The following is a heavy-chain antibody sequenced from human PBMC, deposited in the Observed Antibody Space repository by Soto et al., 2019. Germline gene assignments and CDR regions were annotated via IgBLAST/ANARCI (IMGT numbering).Heavy chain of an antibody. Sequence: EVQLVESGGGLVQPGGSLRLSCAASGFTVSSNYMSWVRQAPGKGLEWVSVIYSGGSTYYADSVKGRFTISRDNSKNTLYLQMNSLRAEDTAVYYCASRSIAAAGTLFDYWGQGTLVTVSS. J-gene: IGHJ4*02. CDR1: GFTVSSNY. CDR2: IYSGGST. V-gene: IGHV3-66*01. D-gene: IGHD6-13*01. CDR3: ASRSIAAAGTLFDY.